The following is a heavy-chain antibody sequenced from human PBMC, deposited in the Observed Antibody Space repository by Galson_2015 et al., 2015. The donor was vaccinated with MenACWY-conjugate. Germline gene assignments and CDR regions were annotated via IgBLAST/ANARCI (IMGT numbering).Heavy chain of an antibody. D-gene: IGHD3-22*01. J-gene: IGHJ4*02. Sequence: SLRLSCAASGFTFSSYAMSWVRQAPGKGLEWVSAISGSGGSTYYADSVKGRFTISRDNSKNTLYLEMNSLRAEDTAVYYCAKISGYQLGSFDYWGQGTLVTVSS. CDR1: GFTFSSYA. CDR2: ISGSGGST. CDR3: AKISGYQLGSFDY. V-gene: IGHV3-23*01.